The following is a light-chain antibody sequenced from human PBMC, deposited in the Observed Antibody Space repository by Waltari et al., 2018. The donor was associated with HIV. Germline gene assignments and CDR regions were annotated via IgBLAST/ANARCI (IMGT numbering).Light chain of an antibody. J-gene: IGKJ1*01. Sequence: EIVMTQSPATLSVSPGERATLSCRASQTINNNLAWYQQKPGQTPRHLIYGTSTRATGFPVRFSGSGSGTEFTLTISSLQSEDFADYYCQQYNNWPWTFGQGTKVEIK. V-gene: IGKV3-15*01. CDR1: QTINNN. CDR3: QQYNNWPWT. CDR2: GTS.